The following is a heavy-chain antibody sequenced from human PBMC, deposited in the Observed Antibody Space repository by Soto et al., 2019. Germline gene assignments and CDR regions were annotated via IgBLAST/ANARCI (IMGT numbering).Heavy chain of an antibody. CDR1: GVSISSYY. CDR3: VRWATY. CDR2: NYYSGTT. V-gene: IGHV4-59*01. J-gene: IGHJ4*02. Sequence: SETLSLTCAVSGVSISSYYWSWIRQPPGKGLEWIGYNYYSGTTNYNPSLKSRVTISVDTSKNQFFLRLTSVTAADTAVYYCVRWATYWGQGILVTVSS. D-gene: IGHD1-1*01.